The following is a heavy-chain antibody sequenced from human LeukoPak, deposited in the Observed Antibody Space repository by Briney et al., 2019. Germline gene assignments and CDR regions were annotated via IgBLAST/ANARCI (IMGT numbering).Heavy chain of an antibody. V-gene: IGHV3-48*01. CDR1: GFTFRSFS. CDR2: ISSSSGTI. Sequence: GVSLRLSSAASGFTFRSFSMNWVRQAPGKGLEWVSYISSSSGTIYYADSVKGRFTISRDNAKNSLYLQMNSLRAEDTAVYYCARGLDYWGQGTLVTVSS. CDR3: ARGLDY. J-gene: IGHJ4*02.